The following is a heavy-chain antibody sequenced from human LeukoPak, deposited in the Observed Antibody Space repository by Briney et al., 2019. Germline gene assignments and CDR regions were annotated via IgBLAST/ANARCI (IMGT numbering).Heavy chain of an antibody. J-gene: IGHJ4*02. CDR1: GYTFSTYA. CDR2: ISTYNGYT. Sequence: ASVKVSCKTSGYTFSTYALNWVRQAPGQGLEWVGLISTYNGYTTSSQEFQGRVTMSADTSTSTAYLEMSDLRSDDTAVYYCARDLRATLRTASVYWGQGTLPIVSS. CDR3: ARDLRATLRTASVY. V-gene: IGHV1-18*01. D-gene: IGHD1-26*01.